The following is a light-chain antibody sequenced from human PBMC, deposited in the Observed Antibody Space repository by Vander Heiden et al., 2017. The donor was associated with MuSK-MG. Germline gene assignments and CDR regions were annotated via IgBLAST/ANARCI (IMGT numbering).Light chain of an antibody. Sequence: SYELTQPPSVSVSPGQTARITCSGDALPKQYAYWYQQKPGQAPVLWIYKDSERPSGIPERFSGSSSGTTVTLTISGVQAEDEADYYCQSADSSGTIGVFGGGTKLTVL. V-gene: IGLV3-25*03. CDR2: KDS. CDR1: ALPKQY. J-gene: IGLJ3*02. CDR3: QSADSSGTIGV.